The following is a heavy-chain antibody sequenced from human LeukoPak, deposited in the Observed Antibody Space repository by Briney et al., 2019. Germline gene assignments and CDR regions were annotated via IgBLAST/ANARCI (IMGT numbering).Heavy chain of an antibody. J-gene: IGHJ6*03. CDR1: GYTFTSYG. CDR3: AKTTVTSEEYFYYYMDV. CDR2: IITYNGNT. V-gene: IGHV1-18*01. Sequence: ASVKVSCKASGYTFTSYGLSWVRQAPGQGLEWMGCIITYNGNTYYSQKLQGRVTMTTDTSTSTAYMELKSLRSDDTAVYYCAKTTVTSEEYFYYYMDVWGKGTTVTVSS. D-gene: IGHD4-17*01.